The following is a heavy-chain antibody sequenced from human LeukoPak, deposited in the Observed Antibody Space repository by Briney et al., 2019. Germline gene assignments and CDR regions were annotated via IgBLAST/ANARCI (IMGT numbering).Heavy chain of an antibody. CDR3: ARDPVAYDAFDI. Sequence: GGSLRLSCAASGFTFSDYYMSWIRQAPGKGLEWVSYISSSGSTIYYADSAKGRFTISRDNAKNSLYLQMNSLRAEDTAVYYCARDPVAYDAFDIWGQGTMVTVSS. J-gene: IGHJ3*02. CDR2: ISSSGSTI. CDR1: GFTFSDYY. V-gene: IGHV3-11*04. D-gene: IGHD2-15*01.